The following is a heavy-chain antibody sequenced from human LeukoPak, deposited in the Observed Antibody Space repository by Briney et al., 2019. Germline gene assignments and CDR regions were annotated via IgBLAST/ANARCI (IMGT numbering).Heavy chain of an antibody. J-gene: IGHJ4*02. CDR2: ISYDGSNK. V-gene: IGHV3-30-3*01. D-gene: IGHD6-19*01. CDR1: GFTFNNYW. Sequence: GSLRLSCSASGFTFNNYWMHWVRQAPGKGLEWVAVISYDGSNKYYADSVKGRFTISRDNSKNTLYLQMNSLRAEDTAVYYCAREEQWLVLGFDYWGQGTLVTVSS. CDR3: AREEQWLVLGFDY.